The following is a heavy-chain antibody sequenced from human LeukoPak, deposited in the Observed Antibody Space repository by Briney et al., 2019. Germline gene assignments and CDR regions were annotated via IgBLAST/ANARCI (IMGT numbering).Heavy chain of an antibody. J-gene: IGHJ4*02. CDR2: INPNSGGT. CDR1: GYTFTGYY. CDR3: ARGGGGLRYFDWLSRGAYCDY. D-gene: IGHD3-9*01. V-gene: IGHV1-2*02. Sequence: ASVKVSCKASGYTFTGYYMHWVRQAPGQGLEWMGWINPNSGGTNYAQKFQGRVTMTRDTSISTASMELRRLRSDDTAVYYCARGGGGLRYFDWLSRGAYCDYWGQGTLVTVSS.